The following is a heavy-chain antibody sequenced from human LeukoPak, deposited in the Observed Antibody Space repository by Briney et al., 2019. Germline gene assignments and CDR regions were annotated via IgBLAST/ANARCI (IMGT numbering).Heavy chain of an antibody. CDR3: ASRSGSYYSYYGMDV. D-gene: IGHD1-26*01. Sequence: SETLSLTCTVSGGSISSYYWSWIRQPPGKGLEWIGYIYYSGSTNYDPSLKSRVTISVDTSRNQFSLKLSSVTAADTAVYYCASRSGSYYSYYGMDVWGQGTTVTVS. J-gene: IGHJ6*02. V-gene: IGHV4-59*01. CDR2: IYYSGST. CDR1: GGSISSYY.